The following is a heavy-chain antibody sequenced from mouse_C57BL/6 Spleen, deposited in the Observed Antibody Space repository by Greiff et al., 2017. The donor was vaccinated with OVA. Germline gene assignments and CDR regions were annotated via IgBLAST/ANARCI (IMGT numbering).Heavy chain of an antibody. D-gene: IGHD1-1*01. CDR3: ARSGLLLRGYFDY. Sequence: QVQLQQSGAELARPGASVKLSCKASGYTFTSYGISWVKQRTGQGLEWIGEIYPRSGNTYYNEKFKGKATLTADKSASTAYMELRSLTSEDSAVYFCARSGLLLRGYFDYWGQGTTLTVSS. J-gene: IGHJ2*01. CDR1: GYTFTSYG. CDR2: IYPRSGNT. V-gene: IGHV1-81*01.